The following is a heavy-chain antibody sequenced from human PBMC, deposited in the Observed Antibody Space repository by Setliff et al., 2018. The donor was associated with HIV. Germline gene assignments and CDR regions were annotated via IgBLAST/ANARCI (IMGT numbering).Heavy chain of an antibody. Sequence: SETLSLTCAVYGGSFSGYYWNWIRQPPGKGLEWIGEINHSGSTNYNPSLKSRVTMSVDTSKNQFSLRLSSVTAADTGVYYCARTKLVDTAIRYHYDGLDVWGQGTTVTVSS. CDR2: INHSGST. V-gene: IGHV4-34*01. J-gene: IGHJ6*02. CDR3: ARTKLVDTAIRYHYDGLDV. D-gene: IGHD5-18*01. CDR1: GGSFSGYY.